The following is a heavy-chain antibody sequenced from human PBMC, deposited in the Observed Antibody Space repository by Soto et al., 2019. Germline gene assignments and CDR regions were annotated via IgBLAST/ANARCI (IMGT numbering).Heavy chain of an antibody. CDR2: INSDGSRI. D-gene: IGHD3-10*01. Sequence: EVQLVESGGVLVQPGGSLRLSCAASGFTFSSHWMHWVRQAPGKGLVWVSRINSDGSRINYADSVKGRLTISRDNAKNTVYLQINSLRAEDTAVYICARGASGRYYMDVWGKGTTVTVSS. CDR3: ARGASGRYYMDV. CDR1: GFTFSSHW. J-gene: IGHJ6*03. V-gene: IGHV3-74*01.